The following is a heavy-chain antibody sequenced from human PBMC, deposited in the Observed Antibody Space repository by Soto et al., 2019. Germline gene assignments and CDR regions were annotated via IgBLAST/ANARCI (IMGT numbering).Heavy chain of an antibody. J-gene: IGHJ4*01. V-gene: IGHV3-53*02. D-gene: IGHD6-6*01. CDR2: IYSAGST. CDR1: GLTVSRTQ. Sequence: VELVETGGGLIQPGGSLRLSCAVSGLTVSRTQMSWVRQAPGKGLQWVSVIYSAGSTYYANAVKGRFTISRDISENNILLELNGLTVDDTAVYYCARAREPEYSSSIFFDYWGRGTVVTVSS. CDR3: ARAREPEYSSSIFFDY.